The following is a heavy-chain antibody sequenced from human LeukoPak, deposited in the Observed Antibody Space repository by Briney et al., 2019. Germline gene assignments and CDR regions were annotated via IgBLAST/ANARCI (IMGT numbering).Heavy chain of an antibody. J-gene: IGHJ4*02. CDR3: ARGGSMVRGVL. V-gene: IGHV3-53*01. CDR2: MNSGGET. D-gene: IGHD3-10*01. CDR1: GFTVSSDL. Sequence: GGSLRLSCVVSGFTVSSDLMNWVRQAPGKGLEWVSTMNSGGETYYADSVRGRFIISRDKSRNTLYLQMNSLRVDDTAVYYCARGGSMVRGVLWGQGTLVTVSS.